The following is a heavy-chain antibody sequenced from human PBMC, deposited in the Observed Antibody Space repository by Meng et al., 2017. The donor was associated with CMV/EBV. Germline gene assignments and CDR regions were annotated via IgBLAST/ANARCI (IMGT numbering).Heavy chain of an antibody. V-gene: IGHV1-69*05. CDR3: AREIRRWLQLYYYYYGMDV. J-gene: IGHJ6*02. D-gene: IGHD5-24*01. CDR1: GYTLTSYG. Sequence: SVKVSCKTSGYTLTSYGITWVRQAPGQGLEWMGGIIPIFGTANYAQKFQGRVTITTDESTSTAYMELSSLRSEDTAVYYCAREIRRWLQLYYYYYGMDVWGQGTTVTVSS. CDR2: IIPIFGTA.